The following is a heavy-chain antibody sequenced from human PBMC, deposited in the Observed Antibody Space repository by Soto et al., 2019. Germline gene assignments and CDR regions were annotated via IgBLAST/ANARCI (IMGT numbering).Heavy chain of an antibody. CDR3: AVAAPLDYYYGMDV. Sequence: GSVKVSCKASGYTFTGYYMHWVRQAPGQGLEWMGWINPNSGGTNYAQKFQGWVTMTRDTSISTAYMELSRLRSDDTAVYYCAVAAPLDYYYGMDVWGQGTTVTVSS. CDR1: GYTFTGYY. CDR2: INPNSGGT. D-gene: IGHD6-6*01. J-gene: IGHJ6*02. V-gene: IGHV1-2*04.